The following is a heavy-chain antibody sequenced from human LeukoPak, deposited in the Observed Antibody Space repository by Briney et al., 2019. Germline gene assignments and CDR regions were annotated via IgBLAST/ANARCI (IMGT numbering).Heavy chain of an antibody. CDR2: ISSSSSYI. D-gene: IGHD3-3*01. Sequence: ETLSLTCAVYGGSFSGYYWSWIRQPPGKGLEWVSSISSSSSYIYYADSVKGRFTISRDDAKNSLYLQMNSLRAEDTAVYYCARAFFGVVTEGMDVWDQGTTVTVSS. CDR1: GGSFSGYY. J-gene: IGHJ6*02. CDR3: ARAFFGVVTEGMDV. V-gene: IGHV3-21*01.